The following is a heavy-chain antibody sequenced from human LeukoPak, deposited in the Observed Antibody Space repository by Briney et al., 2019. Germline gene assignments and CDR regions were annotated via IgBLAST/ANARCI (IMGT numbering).Heavy chain of an antibody. CDR1: GFTFSSYA. Sequence: PGGSLRLSCAASGFTFSSYAMGWVRQAPGKGLEWVSGTSGSGGSTYYADSVKGRFTISRDNSKNALYLQMNSLRAEDTAVYYCAKQQLVNWFDPWGQGTLVTVSS. J-gene: IGHJ5*02. CDR3: AKQQLVNWFDP. CDR2: TSGSGGST. D-gene: IGHD6-13*01. V-gene: IGHV3-23*01.